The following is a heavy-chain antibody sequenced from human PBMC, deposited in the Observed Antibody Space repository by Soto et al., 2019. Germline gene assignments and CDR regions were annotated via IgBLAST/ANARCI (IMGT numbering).Heavy chain of an antibody. V-gene: IGHV4-59*01. D-gene: IGHD1-26*01. CDR3: ARAVSWEPPDY. CDR1: GGSISSYY. Sequence: QVQLQESGPGLVKPSETLSLTCTVSGGSISSYYWSWIRQPPGKGLEWIGYIYYSGSTNYNPSLQSRVTISVDTSKNQFSLKLSSVTAADTAVYYCARAVSWEPPDYWGQGTLVTVSS. J-gene: IGHJ4*02. CDR2: IYYSGST.